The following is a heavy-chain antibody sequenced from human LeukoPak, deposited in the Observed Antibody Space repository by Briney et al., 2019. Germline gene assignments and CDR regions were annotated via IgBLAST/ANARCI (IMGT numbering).Heavy chain of an antibody. J-gene: IGHJ4*02. V-gene: IGHV3-33*01. D-gene: IGHD3-22*01. CDR2: IWYDGSNE. Sequence: PGTSLRLACAASGLSFCSHGMHGVRQAPGKGLEWVAVIWYDGSNENYSDSLRGRFTISRDNSKNKLYLQMNSLRAEDTAVYYCARARNNYDVSGFSALAYWGQGTLVTVSS. CDR1: GLSFCSHG. CDR3: ARARNNYDVSGFSALAY.